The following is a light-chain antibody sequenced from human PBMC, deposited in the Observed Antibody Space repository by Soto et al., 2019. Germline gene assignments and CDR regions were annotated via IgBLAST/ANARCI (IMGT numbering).Light chain of an antibody. CDR2: DAS. Sequence: EIVFTHSPSTLALSPGERATLSCRASQSITNYLAWYQQKPGQAPRLLIYDASNRATGIPARFSGSGSGTDFTLTISSVEPEDFAVYYCQQRSDWLPIAFGQGTRLEI. V-gene: IGKV3-11*01. J-gene: IGKJ5*01. CDR3: QQRSDWLPIA. CDR1: QSITNY.